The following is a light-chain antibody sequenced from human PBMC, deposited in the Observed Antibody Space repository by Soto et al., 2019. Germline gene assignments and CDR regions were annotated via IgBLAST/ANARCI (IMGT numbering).Light chain of an antibody. CDR2: GAS. J-gene: IGKJ3*01. CDR3: QQYGSSPVS. CDR1: QSVSNNY. Sequence: EIVLTQSPGTLSLSPGERATLSCRASQSVSNNYLAWYQQKPGQAPRFLMYGASSRATGTPDRFSGSGSGTDFTLTISTLEPEDYAVYYCQQYGSSPVSFGPGTKLDIK. V-gene: IGKV3-20*01.